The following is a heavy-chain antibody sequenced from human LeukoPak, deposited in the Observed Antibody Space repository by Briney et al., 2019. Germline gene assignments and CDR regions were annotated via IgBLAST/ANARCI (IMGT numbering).Heavy chain of an antibody. V-gene: IGHV3-66*01. J-gene: IGHJ2*01. Sequence: GGSLRLSCAAPGFTVSSKYISWVRQAPGKGLEWVSVIYSGGSTYYADSVKGRFTISRDNSKNTLYLQMNSLRAEDTAVYYCARDAPPSYYYDSSGNAWYFDIWGRGTLVTVSS. CDR1: GFTVSSKY. CDR3: ARDAPPSYYYDSSGNAWYFDI. CDR2: IYSGGST. D-gene: IGHD3-22*01.